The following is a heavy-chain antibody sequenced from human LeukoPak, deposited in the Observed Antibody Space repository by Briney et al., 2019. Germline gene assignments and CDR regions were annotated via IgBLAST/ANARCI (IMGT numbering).Heavy chain of an antibody. D-gene: IGHD5-24*01. CDR3: AKGGDGYNYYFDY. CDR2: ISGSGGST. Sequence: GGSLRLSCAASGFTFSSYAMSWVRQAPGKGLEWVSAISGSGGSTYYADSVKGRFTISRDNSKNTLYLQMNSLRAEDTAVYYCAKGGDGYNYYFDYWGQEILVTVSS. V-gene: IGHV3-23*01. CDR1: GFTFSSYA. J-gene: IGHJ4*02.